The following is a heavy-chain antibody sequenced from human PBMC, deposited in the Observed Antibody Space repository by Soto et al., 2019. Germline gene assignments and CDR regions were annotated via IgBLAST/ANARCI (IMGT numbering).Heavy chain of an antibody. V-gene: IGHV3-23*04. CDR3: EGSWT. CDR1: GFSVRGYG. Sequence: VQLVESGGDLTQPGGSLRLCCAASGFSVRGYGMSWVRQAPGKALEWVSGISGRDDTTYYTDSVRGRFTISKATSKNTLYLQMNSLRVEDTAVYYCEGSWTWGQGTMVTVSS. CDR2: ISGRDDTT. D-gene: IGHD5-12*01. J-gene: IGHJ3*01.